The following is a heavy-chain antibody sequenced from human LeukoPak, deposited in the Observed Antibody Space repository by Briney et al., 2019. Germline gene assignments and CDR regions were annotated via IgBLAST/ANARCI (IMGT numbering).Heavy chain of an antibody. Sequence: SETLSLTCTVSGGSISSSTYYWGWIRQPPGKGLEWIGRIYYSGATYYNPSLKSRLTISVDTSKNQFSLRLSSVTAADSAVYFCARSFDYYDSAGYLDHWGQGIPVTVSS. V-gene: IGHV4-39*07. CDR2: IYYSGAT. D-gene: IGHD3-22*01. CDR1: GGSISSSTYY. J-gene: IGHJ4*02. CDR3: ARSFDYYDSAGYLDH.